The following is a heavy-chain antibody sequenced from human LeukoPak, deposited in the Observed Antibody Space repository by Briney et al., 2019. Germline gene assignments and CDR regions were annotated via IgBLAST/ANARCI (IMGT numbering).Heavy chain of an antibody. CDR2: ISSSSSYI. CDR1: GFTFSSYS. D-gene: IGHD3-22*01. V-gene: IGHV3-21*01. Sequence: GGSLRLSCAASGFTFSSYSMNWVRQAPGKGLEWVSSISSSSSYIYYADSVKGRFTISRDNAKNSLYLRMNSLRAEDTAVYYCARGKYDSSGYDYWGQGTLVTVSS. CDR3: ARGKYDSSGYDY. J-gene: IGHJ4*02.